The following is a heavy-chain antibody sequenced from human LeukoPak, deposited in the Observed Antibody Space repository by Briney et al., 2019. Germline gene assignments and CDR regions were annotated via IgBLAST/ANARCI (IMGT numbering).Heavy chain of an antibody. V-gene: IGHV1-18*01. CDR1: GYTFTSYV. CDR2: ISAYSGNT. D-gene: IGHD4-23*01. Sequence: GASVKVSCKASGYTFTSYVISWVRQAPGQGLEWMGWISAYSGNTYYSQNLQGRVTMTTDTSTSTAYMELRSLTSDDTAVYYCARVDSGGHSDFDYFDYWGQGTLVTVSS. J-gene: IGHJ4*02. CDR3: ARVDSGGHSDFDYFDY.